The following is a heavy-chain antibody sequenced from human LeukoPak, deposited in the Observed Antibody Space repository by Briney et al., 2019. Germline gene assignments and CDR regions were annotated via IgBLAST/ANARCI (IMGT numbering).Heavy chain of an antibody. D-gene: IGHD3-22*01. J-gene: IGHJ3*02. CDR2: ISAYNGNT. Sequence: ASVKVSCKASGYTFTSYGISWVRQAPGQGLEWMGWISAYNGNTNYAQKLQGRVTMTTDTSTSTAYMELRSLRSDDTAVYYCAREAAPYYYDSSGYYLRGAFDIWGQGTMVTVPS. CDR3: AREAAPYYYDSSGYYLRGAFDI. CDR1: GYTFTSYG. V-gene: IGHV1-18*01.